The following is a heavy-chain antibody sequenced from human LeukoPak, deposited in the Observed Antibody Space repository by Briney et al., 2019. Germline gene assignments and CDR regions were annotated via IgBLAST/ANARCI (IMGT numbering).Heavy chain of an antibody. CDR2: ISGSGETT. CDR3: AKKIDSGSYPLDY. V-gene: IGHV3-23*01. J-gene: IGHJ4*02. CDR1: GDTMRYYW. Sequence: GGSLRLSCAVSGDTMRYYWMSWVRQAPGKGLEWVSVISGSGETTFYADSVRGRFTISRDNSKSTLYLQMTSLRAEDTGVYYCAKKIDSGSYPLDYWGQGTLVTISS. D-gene: IGHD3-10*01.